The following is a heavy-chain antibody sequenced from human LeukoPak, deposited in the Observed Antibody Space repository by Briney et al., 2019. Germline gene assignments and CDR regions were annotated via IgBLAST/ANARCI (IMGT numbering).Heavy chain of an antibody. CDR2: IYSGGST. CDR1: GFTVSSNY. V-gene: IGHV3-53*01. Sequence: GGSLRLSCAASGFTVSSNYMSWVRQAPGKGLEWVSVIYSGGSTYYADSVKGRFTISRDNSKNTLYLQMNSLRAEDTAVYYCAATLDDIVATTVYYYGMDVWGQGTTVTVSS. CDR3: AATLDDIVATTVYYYGMDV. D-gene: IGHD5-12*01. J-gene: IGHJ6*02.